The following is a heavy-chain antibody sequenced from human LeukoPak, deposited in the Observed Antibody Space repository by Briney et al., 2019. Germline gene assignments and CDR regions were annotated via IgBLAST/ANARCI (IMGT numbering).Heavy chain of an antibody. Sequence: SETLSLTCTVSGGSISSSSYYWGWVRQPPGKGVEGIGSIYYSGSTYYNPSLKRRVTISVDTSKNKFSLRLSSVTAADTAVYYCAKDMGIRYFDYWGQGTLVTVSS. D-gene: IGHD7-27*01. CDR2: IYYSGST. V-gene: IGHV4-39*07. CDR1: GGSISSSSYY. J-gene: IGHJ4*02. CDR3: AKDMGIRYFDY.